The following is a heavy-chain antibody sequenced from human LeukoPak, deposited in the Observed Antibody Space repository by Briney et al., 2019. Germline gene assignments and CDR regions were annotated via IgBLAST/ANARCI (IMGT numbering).Heavy chain of an antibody. Sequence: SQTLSLTCAISGDSISSNSAAWNWIRQSPSRGLEWLGRTYYRSKWYNNYAISVKSRITINPDTSKNQFSLQLNSVTPEDTAVYYCTRQIDQSYHGLDVWGQGTAVTVSS. V-gene: IGHV6-1*01. CDR3: TRQIDQSYHGLDV. J-gene: IGHJ6*02. D-gene: IGHD5-18*01. CDR1: GDSISSNSAA. CDR2: TYYRSKWYN.